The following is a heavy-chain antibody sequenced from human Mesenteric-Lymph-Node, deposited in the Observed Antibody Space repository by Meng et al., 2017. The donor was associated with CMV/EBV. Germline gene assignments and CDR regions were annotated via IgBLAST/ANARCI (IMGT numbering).Heavy chain of an antibody. CDR2: INAGNGNT. J-gene: IGHJ4*02. D-gene: IGHD3-10*01. V-gene: IGHV1-3*01. CDR3: ASPVIDGSGSYTFDY. CDR1: GYTFTSYA. Sequence: SGYTFTSYAMHWVRQAPGQRLEWMGWINAGNGNTNYSQKFQGRVTITRDTSASTAYMELSSLRSEDTAVYYCASPVIDGSGSYTFDYWGQGTLVTVSS.